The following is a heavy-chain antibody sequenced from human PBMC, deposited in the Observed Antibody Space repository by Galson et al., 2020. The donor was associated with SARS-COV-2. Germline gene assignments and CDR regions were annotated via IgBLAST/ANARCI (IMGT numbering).Heavy chain of an antibody. V-gene: IGHV1-46*01. CDR2: INPSGGST. D-gene: IGHD4-4*01. Sequence: ASVKVSCKASGYTFTDYYIHRVRQAPGQGLEWLGEINPSGGSTSYAQKFQGRVTMTRDTSTNTVYMDLSSLRSEDTAFYYCARVYSNYEVAWFDPLGQGTLVMVSS. CDR1: GYTFTDYY. J-gene: IGHJ5*02. CDR3: ARVYSNYEVAWFDP.